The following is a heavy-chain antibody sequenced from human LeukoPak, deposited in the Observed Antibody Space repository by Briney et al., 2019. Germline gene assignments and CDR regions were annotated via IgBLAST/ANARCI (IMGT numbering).Heavy chain of an antibody. J-gene: IGHJ4*02. CDR3: ATQLGQLVGFDY. CDR1: GYTFTSYG. Sequence: ASVKVSCKASGYTFTSYGISWVRQAPGQGLEWMGWINPNSGGTNYAQKFQGRVTMTRDTSISTAYMELSSLRSEDTAVYYCATQLGQLVGFDYWGQGTLVTVSS. D-gene: IGHD6-6*01. V-gene: IGHV1-2*02. CDR2: INPNSGGT.